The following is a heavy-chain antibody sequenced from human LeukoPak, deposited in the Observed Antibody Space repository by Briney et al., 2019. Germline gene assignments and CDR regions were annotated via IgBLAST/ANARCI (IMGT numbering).Heavy chain of an antibody. CDR1: GFTFSSYA. CDR2: ITSSGGNT. Sequence: PGGSLRLSCAASGFTFSSYAMSWVRQAPGKGLEWVSGITSSGGNTYYADSVKGRFTISRDNSKNTLYLQMYSLRAEDMAVYYCAKENTMIVPGAFDIWGQGTMVTVSS. J-gene: IGHJ3*02. D-gene: IGHD3-22*01. CDR3: AKENTMIVPGAFDI. V-gene: IGHV3-23*01.